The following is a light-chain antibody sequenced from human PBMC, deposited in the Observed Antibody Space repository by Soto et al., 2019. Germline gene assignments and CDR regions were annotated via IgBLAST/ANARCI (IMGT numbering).Light chain of an antibody. CDR3: KQSTSLTHT. CDR2: AAS. V-gene: IGKV1-12*01. CDR1: QPINRW. J-gene: IGKJ4*01. Sequence: EIQMTQSPSPLSASVGDRATITCRASQPINRWLAWYQQKPGNAPKLLIYAASSLHTGVTLRFSGSGSGTDFSITISSLQPEDFETYYCKQSTSLTHTFGGGTKVDIK.